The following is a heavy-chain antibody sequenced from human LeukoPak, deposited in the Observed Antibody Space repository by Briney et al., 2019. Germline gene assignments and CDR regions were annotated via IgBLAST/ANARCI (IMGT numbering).Heavy chain of an antibody. Sequence: PGRSLRLSYAASGFTFSSYAMHWVRQAPGKGLEWVAVISYDGSNKYYADSVKGRFTISRDNSKNTLYLQMNSLRAEDTAVYYCARDRIVVVPAAPYFQHWGQGTLVTVSS. CDR2: ISYDGSNK. V-gene: IGHV3-30-3*01. J-gene: IGHJ1*01. CDR3: ARDRIVVVPAAPYFQH. D-gene: IGHD2-2*01. CDR1: GFTFSSYA.